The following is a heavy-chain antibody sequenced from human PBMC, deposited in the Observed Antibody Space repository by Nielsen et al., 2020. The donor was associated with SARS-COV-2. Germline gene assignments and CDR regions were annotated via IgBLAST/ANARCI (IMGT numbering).Heavy chain of an antibody. D-gene: IGHD2-15*01. Sequence: ASVKVSCKASGYTFTNSDINWVRQATGQRLEWMGWVIPSSGNAGYAQKFQGRVTMTRDTSMSTVYMELSSLRSEDTAVYYCARWDYATASIDYWGQGTLITISS. CDR1: GYTFTNSD. CDR2: VIPSSGNA. CDR3: ARWDYATASIDY. J-gene: IGHJ4*02. V-gene: IGHV1-8*01.